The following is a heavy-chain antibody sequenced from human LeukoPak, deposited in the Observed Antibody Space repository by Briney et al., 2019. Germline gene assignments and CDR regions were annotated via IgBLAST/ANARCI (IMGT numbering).Heavy chain of an antibody. D-gene: IGHD4-17*01. Sequence: PGGSLRLSCAASGFTFSSYGMHWVRQAPGKGLEWVAVIWYDGSNKYYADSVKGRLTISRDNSKNTLYLQMNSLRAEDTAVYYCARDYGDYLGYFDYWGQGTLVTVSS. CDR2: IWYDGSNK. CDR3: ARDYGDYLGYFDY. V-gene: IGHV3-33*01. J-gene: IGHJ4*02. CDR1: GFTFSSYG.